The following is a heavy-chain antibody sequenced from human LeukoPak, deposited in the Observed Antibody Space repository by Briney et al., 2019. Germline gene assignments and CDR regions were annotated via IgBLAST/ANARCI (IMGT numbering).Heavy chain of an antibody. CDR2: LYYSGTT. Sequence: SETLSLTFTVSGGSITSSSYFWGWIRQPPGRGLEWIGTLYYSGTTSYNPSLQSRVTISVDTSKNQFSLKLSSVTAADTSSYYWARLRAYSSSRHYFDSWGQGTLVTVSS. D-gene: IGHD6-13*01. CDR3: ARLRAYSSSRHYFDS. CDR1: GGSITSSSYF. J-gene: IGHJ4*02. V-gene: IGHV4-39*01.